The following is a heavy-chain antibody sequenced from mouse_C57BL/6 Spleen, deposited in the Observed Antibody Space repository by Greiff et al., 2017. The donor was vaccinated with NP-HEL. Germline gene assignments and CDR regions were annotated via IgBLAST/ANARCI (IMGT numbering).Heavy chain of an antibody. V-gene: IGHV5-9-1*02. Sequence: EVKLMESGEGLVKPGGSLKLSCAASGFTFSSYAMSWVRQTPEKRLEWVAYISSGGDYIYYADTVKGRFTISRDNARNTLYLQMSSLKSEDTAMYYCTRGGITTVVDYWGQGTTLTVSS. CDR1: GFTFSSYA. D-gene: IGHD1-1*01. CDR2: ISSGGDYI. J-gene: IGHJ2*01. CDR3: TRGGITTVVDY.